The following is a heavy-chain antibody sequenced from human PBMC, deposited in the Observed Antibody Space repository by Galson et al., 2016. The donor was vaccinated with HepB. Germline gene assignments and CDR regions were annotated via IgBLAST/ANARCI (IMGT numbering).Heavy chain of an antibody. CDR3: ARVPVVRRTRNPIGVYWFFDL. CDR1: GGSLSGFY. V-gene: IGHV4-34*01. J-gene: IGHJ2*01. D-gene: IGHD4-23*01. CDR2: INHGGSA. Sequence: SETLSLTCGVSGGSLSGFYWSWIRQAPGKGLEWIADINHGGSAIYSPSLKSRVTMSLDTSKNQFSLNLTSVTAADTAVYFCARVPVVRRTRNPIGVYWFFDLWGHGSLVPVSS.